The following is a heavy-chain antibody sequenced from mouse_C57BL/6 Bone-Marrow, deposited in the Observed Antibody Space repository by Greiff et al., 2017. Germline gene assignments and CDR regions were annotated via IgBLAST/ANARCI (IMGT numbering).Heavy chain of an antibody. CDR2: LNPNNGGT. V-gene: IGHV1-26*01. CDR3: ARSDGYYGYFDV. J-gene: IGHJ1*03. CDR1: GYTFTDYY. Sequence: EVQLQQSGPELVKPGASVKISCKASGYTFTDYYMNWVKQSHGKSLEWIGDLNPNNGGTSYNQKFKGKATLTVDKSSSTAYMGLRSLTSEDSAVYYCARSDGYYGYFDVWGTGTTVTVSS. D-gene: IGHD2-3*01.